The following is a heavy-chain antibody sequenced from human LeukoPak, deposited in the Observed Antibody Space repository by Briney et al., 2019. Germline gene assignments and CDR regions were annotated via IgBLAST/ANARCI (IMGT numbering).Heavy chain of an antibody. Sequence: ASVKVSCKASGYTFTSYDINWVRQATGQGLEWMGWMNPNSGNTGYAQKFQGRVTMTRNTSISTAYMELSSLRSGDTAVYYCARGLLAERITIYFIPHTYYYYYMDVWGKGTTVTVSS. J-gene: IGHJ6*03. CDR1: GYTFTSYD. CDR2: MNPNSGNT. CDR3: ARGLLAERITIYFIPHTYYYYYMDV. D-gene: IGHD3-3*01. V-gene: IGHV1-8*01.